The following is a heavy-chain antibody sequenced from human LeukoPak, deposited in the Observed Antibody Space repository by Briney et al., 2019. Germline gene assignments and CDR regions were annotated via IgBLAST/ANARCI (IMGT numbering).Heavy chain of an antibody. CDR1: GGSISSSNW. CDR2: IYHSGST. D-gene: IGHD5-18*01. J-gene: IGHJ5*02. CDR3: AVNTGGRKPFDP. V-gene: IGHV4-4*02. Sequence: SETLSLTCAVSGGSISSSNWWSWVRQPPGKGLEWIGEIYHSGSTNYNPSLKSRVTISVDKSKNQFSLKLSSVTAADTAVYYCAVNTGGRKPFDPWGQGTLVTVSS.